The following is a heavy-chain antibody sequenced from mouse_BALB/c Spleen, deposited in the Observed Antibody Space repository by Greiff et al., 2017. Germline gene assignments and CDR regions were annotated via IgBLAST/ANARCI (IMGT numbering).Heavy chain of an antibody. CDR1: GFTFSSYT. D-gene: IGHD1-1*01. Sequence: EVQLVESGGGLVQPGGSLKLSCAASGFTFSSYTMSWVRQTPEKRLEWVAYISNGGGSTYYPDTVKGRFTISRDNAKNTLYLQMSSLKSEDTAMYYCARSPITTVVVNFDVWGAGTTVTVSS. V-gene: IGHV5-12-2*01. CDR2: ISNGGGST. J-gene: IGHJ1*01. CDR3: ARSPITTVVVNFDV.